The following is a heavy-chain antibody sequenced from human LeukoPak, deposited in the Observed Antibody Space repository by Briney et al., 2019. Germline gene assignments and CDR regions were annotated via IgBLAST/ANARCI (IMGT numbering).Heavy chain of an antibody. J-gene: IGHJ5*02. CDR3: ARGGSDYGDYGYSWFDP. CDR2: ISSSSSYI. D-gene: IGHD4-17*01. V-gene: IGHV3-21*01. Sequence: PGGSLRLSCAASGFTFSSYSMNWVRQAPGKGLEWVSSISSSSSYIYYADSVKGRFTISRDNAKNSLYLQMNSLRAEDTAVYYCARGGSDYGDYGYSWFDPWGQGTLVAVSS. CDR1: GFTFSSYS.